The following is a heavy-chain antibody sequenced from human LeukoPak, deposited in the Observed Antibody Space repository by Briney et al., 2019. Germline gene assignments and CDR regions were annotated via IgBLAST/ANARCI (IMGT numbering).Heavy chain of an antibody. D-gene: IGHD6-19*01. V-gene: IGHV1-2*02. J-gene: IGHJ4*02. Sequence: ASVKVSCKASGYTFTGYYMHWVRQAPGQGLEWMGWINPNSGGTNYAQKFQGRVTMARDTSISTAYMELSRLRPDDTAVYYCARGGWLVLPLHDYWGQGTLVTVSS. CDR1: GYTFTGYY. CDR3: ARGGWLVLPLHDY. CDR2: INPNSGGT.